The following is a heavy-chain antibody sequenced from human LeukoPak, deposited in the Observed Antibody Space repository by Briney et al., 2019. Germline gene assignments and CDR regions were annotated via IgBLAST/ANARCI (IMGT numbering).Heavy chain of an antibody. V-gene: IGHV3-21*01. Sequence: KPGGSLRLSCAASGFTVSSNYMSWVRQAPGKGLEWVSSISSSSSYIYYADSVKGRFTISRDNAKNSLYLQMNSLRAEDTAVYYCARGGRDYYGSGSYYIDAFDIWGQGTMVTVSS. CDR2: ISSSSSYI. D-gene: IGHD3-10*01. CDR1: GFTVSSNY. CDR3: ARGGRDYYGSGSYYIDAFDI. J-gene: IGHJ3*02.